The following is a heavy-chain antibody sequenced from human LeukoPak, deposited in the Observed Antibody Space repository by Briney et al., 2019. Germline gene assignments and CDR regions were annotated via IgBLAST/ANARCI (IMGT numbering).Heavy chain of an antibody. CDR1: GGSFTIYS. Sequence: SETLSLTCAVYGGSFTIYSWTWIRQPPGKGLEWIGEINHSGSTNYNPSLKSRVTISVDTSKNQFSLKLSSVTAADTAVYYCAGTTVTTPGWFDPWGQGTLVTVSS. D-gene: IGHD4-17*01. CDR3: AGTTVTTPGWFDP. V-gene: IGHV4-34*01. CDR2: INHSGST. J-gene: IGHJ5*02.